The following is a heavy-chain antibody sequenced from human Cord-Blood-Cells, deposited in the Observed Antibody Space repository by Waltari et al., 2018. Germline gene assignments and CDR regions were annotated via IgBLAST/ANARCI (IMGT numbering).Heavy chain of an antibody. CDR3: ARDQGGAYCGGDCYFAY. V-gene: IGHV1-69*01. J-gene: IGHJ4*02. CDR1: GGTFSSYA. CDR2: IIPIFGTA. D-gene: IGHD2-21*02. Sequence: QVQLVQSGAEVKKPGSSVKVSCKASGGTFSSYAISWVRQAPGQGLEWMGGIIPIFGTANYAQEFQGRVTIIADESTSTAYMELSSLRSEDTAVYYCARDQGGAYCGGDCYFAYWGQGTLVTVSS.